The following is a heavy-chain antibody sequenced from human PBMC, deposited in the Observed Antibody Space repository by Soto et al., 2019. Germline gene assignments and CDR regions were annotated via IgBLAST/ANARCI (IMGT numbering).Heavy chain of an antibody. D-gene: IGHD4-4*01. V-gene: IGHV3-49*03. Sequence: GGSLRLSCTASGFTFGDYAMSWFRQAPGKGLEWVGFIRSKAYGGTTEYAASVKGRFTISRDDSKSIAYLQMNSLKTEDTAVYYCTRNIRRKRSTVGAFDIWGQGTMVTVSS. CDR1: GFTFGDYA. CDR2: IRSKAYGGTT. CDR3: TRNIRRKRSTVGAFDI. J-gene: IGHJ3*02.